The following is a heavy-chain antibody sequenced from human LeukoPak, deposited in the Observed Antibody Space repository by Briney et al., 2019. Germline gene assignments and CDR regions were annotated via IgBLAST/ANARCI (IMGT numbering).Heavy chain of an antibody. J-gene: IGHJ5*02. D-gene: IGHD6-13*01. CDR1: GCTFTSYG. Sequence: ASVTVSCKASGCTFTSYGISWVRQAHGQGLEWMGWISAYNGNTNYAQTLQGRVTITTDTSTSTAYMELSRLRSDDTAVYYCARTLLSSSWGYNWFDPWGQGTLVTVSS. V-gene: IGHV1-18*01. CDR3: ARTLLSSSWGYNWFDP. CDR2: ISAYNGNT.